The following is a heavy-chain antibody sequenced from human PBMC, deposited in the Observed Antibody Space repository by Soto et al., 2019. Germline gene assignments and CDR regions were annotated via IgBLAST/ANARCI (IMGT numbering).Heavy chain of an antibody. V-gene: IGHV1-69*13. Sequence: SVKVSCKASGGTFSSYAISWVRQAPGQGLEWMGGIIPIFGTANYAQKFQGRVTITADESTSTAYMELSSLRSEDTAVYYCARGRVVGYDFWSGYYGPVNWGQGTLVTVSS. J-gene: IGHJ4*02. CDR3: ARGRVVGYDFWSGYYGPVN. CDR1: GGTFSSYA. D-gene: IGHD3-3*01. CDR2: IIPIFGTA.